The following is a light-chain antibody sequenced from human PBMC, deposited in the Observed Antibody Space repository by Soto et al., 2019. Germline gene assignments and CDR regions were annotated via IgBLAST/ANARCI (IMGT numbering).Light chain of an antibody. V-gene: IGKV3D-15*01. J-gene: IGKJ4*01. CDR2: GAS. Sequence: EIVLTQSPATLSASPGERVTLSCRASQSVSDNLAWYQQKPGQAPRLLIYGASIRATDIPARFSGSGSGTEFSLTISSLQSEDFAVYYCQQYNDWPLTFGGGTKVDIK. CDR1: QSVSDN. CDR3: QQYNDWPLT.